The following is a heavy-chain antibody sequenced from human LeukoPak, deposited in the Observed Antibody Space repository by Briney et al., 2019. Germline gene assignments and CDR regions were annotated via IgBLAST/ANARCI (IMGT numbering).Heavy chain of an antibody. J-gene: IGHJ6*03. V-gene: IGHV1-69*05. CDR1: GGTFSSYA. Sequence: SVKVSCKASGGTFSSYAISWVRQAPGQGLEWMGGIIPIFGTANYAQKFQGRVTITTDESTSTAYMELSSLRSEDTAVYYCARVAGGSYLDYYYYYYMDVWGKGTTVTVS. CDR3: ARVAGGSYLDYYYYYYMDV. D-gene: IGHD1-26*01. CDR2: IIPIFGTA.